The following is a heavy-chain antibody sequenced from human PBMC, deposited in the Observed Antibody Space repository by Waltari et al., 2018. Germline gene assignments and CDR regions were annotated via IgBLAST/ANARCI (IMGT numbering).Heavy chain of an antibody. Sequence: QVQLVQSGAEVKKPGSSVKVSCQASGGTFSSYAISWVRQAPGQGLEWMGGIIPIFCTANYAQKFQGRVTITADESTSTAYMELSSLISEDTAVYYCARGRNNGYNSGYFDYWGQGTLVTVSS. J-gene: IGHJ4*02. D-gene: IGHD5-12*01. CDR2: IIPIFCTA. CDR3: ARGRNNGYNSGYFDY. CDR1: GGTFSSYA. V-gene: IGHV1-69*12.